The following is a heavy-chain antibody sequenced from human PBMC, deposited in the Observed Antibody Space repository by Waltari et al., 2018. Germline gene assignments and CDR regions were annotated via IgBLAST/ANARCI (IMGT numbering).Heavy chain of an antibody. J-gene: IGHJ4*02. CDR1: GFTFSSYS. Sequence: EVQLVESGGGLVKPGGSLRLSCAASGFTFSSYSMNWVRQAPGKGLEWVSSISSSSSYIYYADSVKGRFTISRDNAKNSLYLQMNSLRAEDTAVYYCAGVRTTIAVAGFLYWGQGTLVTVSS. V-gene: IGHV3-21*01. CDR3: AGVRTTIAVAGFLY. CDR2: ISSSSSYI. D-gene: IGHD6-19*01.